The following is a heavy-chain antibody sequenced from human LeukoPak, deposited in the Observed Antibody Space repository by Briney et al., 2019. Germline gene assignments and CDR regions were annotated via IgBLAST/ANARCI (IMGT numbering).Heavy chain of an antibody. D-gene: IGHD1-7*01. Sequence: ASVKVSRKASGYTFTSYGISWVRQAPGQGLEWMEWISAYNGNTNYAQKLQGRVTMTTDTSTSTAYMELRSLRSDDTAVYYCARDPLGPGTTITRFDPWGQGTLVTVSS. V-gene: IGHV1-18*01. CDR2: ISAYNGNT. J-gene: IGHJ5*02. CDR3: ARDPLGPGTTITRFDP. CDR1: GYTFTSYG.